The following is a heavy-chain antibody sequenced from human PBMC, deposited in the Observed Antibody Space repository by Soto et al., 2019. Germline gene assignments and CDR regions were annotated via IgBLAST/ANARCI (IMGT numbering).Heavy chain of an antibody. V-gene: IGHV4-59*08. CDR1: GGSISSYY. CDR3: ATGRYSSSWYGAFDI. CDR2: IYYSGST. D-gene: IGHD6-13*01. J-gene: IGHJ3*02. Sequence: SETLSLTCTVSGGSISSYYWSWIRQPPGKGLEWIGYIYYSGSTNYNPSLKSRVTISVDTSKNQFSLKLSSVTAADTAVYYCATGRYSSSWYGAFDIWGQGTMVTVSS.